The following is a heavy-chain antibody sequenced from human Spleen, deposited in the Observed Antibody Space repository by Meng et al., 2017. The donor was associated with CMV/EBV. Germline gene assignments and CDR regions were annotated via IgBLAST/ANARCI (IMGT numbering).Heavy chain of an antibody. Sequence: KASCYSFTTYGINWVRQAPGQGLEWMGWISTYNGNTNYVQKLQGRVTMTTDTSTSTAYMELRSLTSDDTAVYFCARDKTGTTAEVPDFWGQGTLVTVSS. CDR3: ARDKTGTTAEVPDF. D-gene: IGHD1-7*01. CDR1: CYSFTTYG. J-gene: IGHJ4*02. V-gene: IGHV1-18*01. CDR2: ISTYNGNT.